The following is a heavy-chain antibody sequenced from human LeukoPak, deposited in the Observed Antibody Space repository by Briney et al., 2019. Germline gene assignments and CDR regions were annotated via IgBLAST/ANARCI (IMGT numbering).Heavy chain of an antibody. CDR2: ISGRGDST. CDR1: GFTFSSYA. D-gene: IGHD3-10*01. Sequence: GGSLRLSCAASGFTFSSYAMTWVRQAPGKGLEWVSSISGRGDSTSYADSVKGRFTISRDNSKNTLFLQMNSLRAEDTALYYCAKPMYYYGSGCPYNWFDPWGQGTLVTVSS. CDR3: AKPMYYYGSGCPYNWFDP. V-gene: IGHV3-23*01. J-gene: IGHJ5*02.